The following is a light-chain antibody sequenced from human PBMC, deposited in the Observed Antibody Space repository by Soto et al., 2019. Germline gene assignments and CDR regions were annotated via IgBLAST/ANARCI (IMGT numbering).Light chain of an antibody. V-gene: IGKV3-20*01. CDR3: QQYGSSHLT. CDR1: QSVDSYF. J-gene: IGKJ4*01. CDR2: GAC. Sequence: EIVLTQSPGTLSLSPGERATLSCRASQSVDSYFLTWYQQRTGQAPRLRIYGACRRATGIPDRFSGSGYGTDLTLVISRLEPEDFAVYFCQQYGSSHLTVGGGTKVEIK.